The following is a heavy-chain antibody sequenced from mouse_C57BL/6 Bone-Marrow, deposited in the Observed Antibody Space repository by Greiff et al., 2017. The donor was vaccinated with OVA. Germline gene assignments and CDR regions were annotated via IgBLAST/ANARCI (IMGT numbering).Heavy chain of an antibody. CDR2: IYPGSGST. D-gene: IGHD2-2*01. CDR3: ARGGVWLPFAY. V-gene: IGHV1-55*01. J-gene: IGHJ3*01. CDR1: GYTFTSYW. Sequence: QVQLKQPGAELVKPGASVKMSCKASGYTFTSYWITWVKQRPGQGLKWIGDIYPGSGSTNYNEKFKSKATLTVDTSSSTAYMQLSSLTSEDSAVYYCARGGVWLPFAYWGQVTLVTVSA.